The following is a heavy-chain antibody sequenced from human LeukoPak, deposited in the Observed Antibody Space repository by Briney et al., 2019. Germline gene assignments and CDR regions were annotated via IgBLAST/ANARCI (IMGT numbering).Heavy chain of an antibody. Sequence: RASVEVSCKASGFTFTSSAVQWVRQARGQRLEWIGWIVVGSGNTNYAQKFQERVTITRDMSTSTAYMELSSLRSEDTAVYYCAAPGGYCSGGSCPQDYYYYGMDVWGKGTTVTVSS. V-gene: IGHV1-58*01. CDR1: GFTFTSSA. CDR2: IVVGSGNT. J-gene: IGHJ6*04. CDR3: AAPGGYCSGGSCPQDYYYYGMDV. D-gene: IGHD2-15*01.